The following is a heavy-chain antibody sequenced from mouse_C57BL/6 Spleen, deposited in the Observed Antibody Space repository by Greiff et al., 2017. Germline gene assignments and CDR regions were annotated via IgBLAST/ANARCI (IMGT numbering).Heavy chain of an antibody. V-gene: IGHV1-52*01. Sequence: VQLQQPGAELVRPGSSVKLSCKASGYTFTSYWMHWVKQRPIQGLEWIGNIDPSDSETHYNQKFKDKDTLTVDKSSSTAYMQLSSLTSEDSAVYYCVRNYDAMDYWGQGTSVTVSS. J-gene: IGHJ4*01. CDR3: VRNYDAMDY. CDR2: IDPSDSET. CDR1: GYTFTSYW.